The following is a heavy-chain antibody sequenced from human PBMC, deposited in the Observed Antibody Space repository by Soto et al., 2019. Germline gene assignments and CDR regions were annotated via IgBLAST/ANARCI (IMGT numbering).Heavy chain of an antibody. CDR1: GGTFSSYA. Sequence: SVKVSCKASGGTFSSYAISWVRQAPGQGLEWMGGIIPIFGTANYAQKFQGRVTITADESTSTAYMELSSLRSEDTAVYYCTFGVVIIVSQDYYYYGMDVSGQGTTVTVSS. J-gene: IGHJ6*02. V-gene: IGHV1-69*13. D-gene: IGHD3-3*01. CDR3: TFGVVIIVSQDYYYYGMDV. CDR2: IIPIFGTA.